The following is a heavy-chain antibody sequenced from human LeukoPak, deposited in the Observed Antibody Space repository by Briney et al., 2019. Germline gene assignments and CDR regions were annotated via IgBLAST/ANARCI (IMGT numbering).Heavy chain of an antibody. CDR1: PDSTTSNF. Sequence: KPSETLSLTCTVSPDSTTSNFWSWVRQPPGKGLEWIGEIHRSGSTNYNPSLQGRVTISIDRSKNQIALELSSVTAADTAVYYCAREIVGGFNPGAYWGQGTLVTVSS. V-gene: IGHV4-4*02. CDR2: IHRSGST. D-gene: IGHD1-14*01. J-gene: IGHJ4*02. CDR3: AREIVGGFNPGAY.